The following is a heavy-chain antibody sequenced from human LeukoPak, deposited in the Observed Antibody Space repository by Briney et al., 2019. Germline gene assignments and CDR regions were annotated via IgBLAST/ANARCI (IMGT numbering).Heavy chain of an antibody. CDR2: LSGDGART. J-gene: IGHJ3*02. D-gene: IGHD1-14*01. V-gene: IGHV3-23*01. Sequence: GGSLRLSCAVSGFTLSNYAMSWVRQAPGKGLEWISILSGDGARTYYADSVKGRFTVSRDLSKNTLYLQMNSLKPEDTAIYCCAGDSDLQPRNGFHMWGQGTVATVSS. CDR3: AGDSDLQPRNGFHM. CDR1: GFTLSNYA.